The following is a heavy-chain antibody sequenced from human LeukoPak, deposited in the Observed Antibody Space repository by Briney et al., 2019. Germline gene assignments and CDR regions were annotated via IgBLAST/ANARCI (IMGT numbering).Heavy chain of an antibody. Sequence: PGGSLRLSCVASGFTFNNYAMSWVRQAPGKGLEWVSRISGSGNNTYYADSVKGRFTVSRDTSKNTLYLQMNSLRADDTAVYYCAKDGGGWYTTGWYYFDYWGQGTLVTVSS. V-gene: IGHV3-23*01. CDR1: GFTFNNYA. CDR3: AKDGGGWYTTGWYYFDY. D-gene: IGHD6-19*01. CDR2: ISGSGNNT. J-gene: IGHJ4*02.